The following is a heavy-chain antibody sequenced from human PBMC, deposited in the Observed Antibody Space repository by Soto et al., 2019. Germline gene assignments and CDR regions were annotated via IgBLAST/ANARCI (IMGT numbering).Heavy chain of an antibody. J-gene: IGHJ4*02. CDR1: GGSISSSSYY. D-gene: IGHD6-13*01. CDR2: IYYSGST. Sequence: SETLSLTCTVSGGSISSSSYYWGWIRQPPGKGLEWIGSIYYSGSTYYNPSLKSRVTISVDTSKNQFSLKLSSVTAADTAVYYCAAGRGIAAAGTQFDYWGQGTLVTVSS. V-gene: IGHV4-39*01. CDR3: AAGRGIAAAGTQFDY.